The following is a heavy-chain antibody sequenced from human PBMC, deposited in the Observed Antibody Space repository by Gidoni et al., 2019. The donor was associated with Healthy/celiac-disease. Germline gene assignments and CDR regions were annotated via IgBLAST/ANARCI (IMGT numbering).Heavy chain of an antibody. J-gene: IGHJ4*02. Sequence: EVQLVESGGGLVQHGRSLRLSCAASGFTFDDYAMPWVRQAPGKGLEWVSGIIGNRGSIGYADSGKGRFTISRDNAKNSLYLQMNSLRAEDTALYYCAKDISGYSYGLGLDYWGQGTLVTVSS. CDR2: IIGNRGSI. D-gene: IGHD5-18*01. CDR3: AKDISGYSYGLGLDY. CDR1: GFTFDDYA. V-gene: IGHV3-9*01.